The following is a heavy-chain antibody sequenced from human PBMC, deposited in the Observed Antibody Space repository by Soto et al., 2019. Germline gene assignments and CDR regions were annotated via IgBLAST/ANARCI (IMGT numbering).Heavy chain of an antibody. Sequence: QMQLVQSGAEVKKPGSSVKVSCKASGGTFSSYAIIWVRQAPGQGLEWMGGIIPIFGTANYAQKFQGRVTITADESTSTAYMELSSLRSEDTAVYYCAGGGDFWSGYYKNYYYYGMDVWGQGTTVTVSS. CDR2: IIPIFGTA. CDR3: AGGGDFWSGYYKNYYYYGMDV. V-gene: IGHV1-69*01. CDR1: GGTFSSYA. D-gene: IGHD3-3*01. J-gene: IGHJ6*02.